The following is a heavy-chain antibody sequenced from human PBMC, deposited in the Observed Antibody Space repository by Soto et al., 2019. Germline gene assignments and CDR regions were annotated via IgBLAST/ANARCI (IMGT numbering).Heavy chain of an antibody. Sequence: QVQLQESGPGLVKPSETLSLTCTVSGGSISSYYWSWIRQPPGKGLEWIGHIYYSGSTNYNPSLKSRVTISVDMSKNQVSLKLSSVTAADTAVYYCARDASGSGWYNFDYWGQGPLVTVSS. CDR2: IYYSGST. J-gene: IGHJ4*02. CDR3: ARDASGSGWYNFDY. CDR1: GGSISSYY. D-gene: IGHD6-19*01. V-gene: IGHV4-59*01.